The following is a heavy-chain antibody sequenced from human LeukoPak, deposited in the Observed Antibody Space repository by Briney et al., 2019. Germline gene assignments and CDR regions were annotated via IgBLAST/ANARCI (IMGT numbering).Heavy chain of an antibody. CDR2: ISSDGTSK. D-gene: IGHD3-10*02. Sequence: GGSLRLSCAAYDFAFSSLSIHWVRQAPGKGLEWVAVISSDGTSKYYADSVKGRFTISRDKSKNMVYLQMNSLRAEDTAVYYCAELGITMIGGVWGKGTTVTISS. V-gene: IGHV3-33*03. CDR3: AELGITMIGGV. CDR1: DFAFSSLS. J-gene: IGHJ6*04.